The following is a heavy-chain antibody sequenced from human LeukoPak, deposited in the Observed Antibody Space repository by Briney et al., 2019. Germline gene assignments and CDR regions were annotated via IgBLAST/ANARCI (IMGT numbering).Heavy chain of an antibody. CDR1: GFTFSGHW. CDR3: VRGSSGNVVRGVAWAWFDP. V-gene: IGHV3-7*05. CDR2: IKEDGSEK. Sequence: PGGSLRLSCAASGFTFSGHWMSWVRQAPGKGLKWVATIKEDGSEKYYADSVKGRFTISRDNAKDSLYLQMNRVRAEVTAVYYCVRGSSGNVVRGVAWAWFDPWGQGTLVTESS. D-gene: IGHD3-10*01. J-gene: IGHJ5*02.